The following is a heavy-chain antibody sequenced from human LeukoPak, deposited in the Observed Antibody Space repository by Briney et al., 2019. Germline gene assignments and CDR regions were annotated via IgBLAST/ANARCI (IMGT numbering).Heavy chain of an antibody. J-gene: IGHJ4*02. Sequence: GESLKISCKGSGYSFTSYWIGWVRQMPGKGLEWMGIIYPGDSDTRYSPSFQGQVTISADKSISTAYLQWSSRKASDTAMYYCARCGPYYYDSSGYYDFDYWGQGTLVTVSS. CDR3: ARCGPYYYDSSGYYDFDY. D-gene: IGHD3-22*01. CDR2: IYPGDSDT. V-gene: IGHV5-51*01. CDR1: GYSFTSYW.